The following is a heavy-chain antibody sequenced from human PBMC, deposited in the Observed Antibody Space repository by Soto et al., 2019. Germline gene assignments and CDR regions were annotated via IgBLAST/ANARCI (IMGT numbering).Heavy chain of an antibody. CDR1: GYTLTELS. V-gene: IGHV1-69*13. D-gene: IGHD6-13*01. CDR2: IIPIFGTA. J-gene: IGHJ5*02. CDR3: ARAGSSSWYNWFDP. Sequence: SVKVSCKVSGYTLTELSMHWVRQAPGKGLEWMGGIIPIFGTANYAQKFQGRVTITADESTSTAYMELSSLRSEDTAVYYCARAGSSSWYNWFDPWGQGTLVTVSS.